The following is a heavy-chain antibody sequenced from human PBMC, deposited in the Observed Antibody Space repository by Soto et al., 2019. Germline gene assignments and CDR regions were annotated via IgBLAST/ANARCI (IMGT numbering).Heavy chain of an antibody. D-gene: IGHD3-16*02. CDR3: ARDVIRSETLIERSYYYYSMDV. CDR2: ISSSSSYI. J-gene: IGHJ6*02. Sequence: GGSLRLSCAASGFTFSSYSMNWVRQAPGKGLEWVSSISSSSSYIYYADSVKGRFTISRDNAKNSLYLQMNSLRAEDTAVYHCARDVIRSETLIERSYYYYSMDVWGQGTTVTVSS. V-gene: IGHV3-21*01. CDR1: GFTFSSYS.